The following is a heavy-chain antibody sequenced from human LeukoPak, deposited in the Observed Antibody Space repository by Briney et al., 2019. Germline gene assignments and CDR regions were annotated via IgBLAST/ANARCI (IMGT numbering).Heavy chain of an antibody. CDR3: ARISCSRSSCYGVYDY. V-gene: IGHV3-7*01. Sequence: PGGSLRHSCAASGFTFSDYWMTWVRQAPGKGLEWVANIRQDGSEKYHVDSVKGRFTISRDNAKNSVYLQMNSLRAEDTAVYYCARISCSRSSCYGVYDYWGQGSLVTVSS. CDR1: GFTFSDYW. D-gene: IGHD2-15*01. J-gene: IGHJ4*02. CDR2: IRQDGSEK.